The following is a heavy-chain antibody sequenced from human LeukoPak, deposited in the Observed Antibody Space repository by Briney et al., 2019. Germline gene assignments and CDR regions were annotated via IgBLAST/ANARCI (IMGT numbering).Heavy chain of an antibody. CDR2: INHSGST. CDR3: ASVGTYYYDT. CDR1: GGSFSGYY. D-gene: IGHD3-22*01. V-gene: IGHV4-34*01. Sequence: SETLSLTCAVYGGSFSGYYWSWIRQPPGKGLEWIGEINHSGSTNYNPSLKSRVTISVDTSKNQFSLKLSSVTAADTAVYYCASVGTYYYDTWGQGTLVTVSS. J-gene: IGHJ4*02.